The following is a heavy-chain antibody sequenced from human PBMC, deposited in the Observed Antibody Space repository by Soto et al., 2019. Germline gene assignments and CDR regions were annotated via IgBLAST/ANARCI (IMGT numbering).Heavy chain of an antibody. CDR1: GFTFSSYS. CDR2: ISSSSSYI. Sequence: GGSLRLSCAAPGFTFSSYSMNWVRQAPGKGLEWVSSISSSSSYIYYADSVKGRFTISRDNAKNSLYLQMNSLRAEDTAVYYCARDPTYRDYAILMDVWGKATTVTVSS. D-gene: IGHD4-17*01. CDR3: ARDPTYRDYAILMDV. V-gene: IGHV3-21*01. J-gene: IGHJ6*03.